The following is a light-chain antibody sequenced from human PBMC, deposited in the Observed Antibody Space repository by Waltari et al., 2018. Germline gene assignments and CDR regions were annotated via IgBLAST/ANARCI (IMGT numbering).Light chain of an antibody. J-gene: IGKJ1*01. Sequence: EIVLTQSPGTLSLSPGERATLPCRASQSISRKYLAWYQQKTGQAPRLLIYGPAGRATGIPDRFSGSGSGTDFTLTISGLEPEDFAVYYCQQYDSSPKTFGQGTKVEIK. CDR1: QSISRKY. CDR2: GPA. CDR3: QQYDSSPKT. V-gene: IGKV3-20*01.